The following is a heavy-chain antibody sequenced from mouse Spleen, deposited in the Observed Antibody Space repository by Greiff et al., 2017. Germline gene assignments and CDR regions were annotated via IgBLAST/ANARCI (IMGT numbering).Heavy chain of an antibody. CDR2: SRNKANDYTT. CDR3: ARDAVGTRYFDY. D-gene: IGHD4-1*01. V-gene: IGHV7-1*01. J-gene: IGHJ2*01. CDR1: GFTFSDFY. Sequence: DVMLVESGGGLVQSGRSLRLSCATSGFTFSDFYMEWVRQAPGKGLEWIAASRNKANDYTTEYSASVKGRFIVSRDTSQSILYLQMNALRAEDTAIYYCARDAVGTRYFDYWGQGTTLTVSS.